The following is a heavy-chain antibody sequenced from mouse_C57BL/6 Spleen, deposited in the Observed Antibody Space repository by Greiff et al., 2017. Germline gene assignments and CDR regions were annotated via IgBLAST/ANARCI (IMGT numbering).Heavy chain of an antibody. Sequence: VQLQQSGAELARPGASVKMSCKASGYTFTSYTMHWVKQRPGQGLEWIGYINPSSGYTKYNQKFKDKATLTADKSSSTAYMQLSSLTSEDSAVYYCARRESLAGYFDYWGQGTTHTVSS. CDR2: INPSSGYT. CDR1: GYTFTSYT. J-gene: IGHJ2*01. CDR3: ARRESLAGYFDY. V-gene: IGHV1-4*01.